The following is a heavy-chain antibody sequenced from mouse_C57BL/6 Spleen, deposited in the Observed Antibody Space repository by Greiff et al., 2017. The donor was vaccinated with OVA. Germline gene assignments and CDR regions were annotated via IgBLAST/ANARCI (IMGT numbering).Heavy chain of an antibody. CDR2: ISNGGGST. J-gene: IGHJ3*01. Sequence: EVKLMESGGGLVQPGGSLKLSCAASGFTFSDYYMYWVRQTPEKRLEWVAYISNGGGSTYYPDTVKGRFTISRDNAKNTLYLQMSRLKSEDTAMYYCAPGLAYWGQGTLVTVSA. V-gene: IGHV5-12*01. CDR1: GFTFSDYY. CDR3: APGLAY.